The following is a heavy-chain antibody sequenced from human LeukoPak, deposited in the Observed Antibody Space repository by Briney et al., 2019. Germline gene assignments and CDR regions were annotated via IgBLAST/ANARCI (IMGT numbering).Heavy chain of an antibody. CDR2: INAGNGNT. CDR1: GYTFTGYD. CDR3: ARAVAGTHLDAFDI. V-gene: IGHV1-3*01. D-gene: IGHD6-19*01. Sequence: ASVKVSCKASGYTFTGYDMHWVREAPGQRLEWMGWINAGNGNTKYSQKFQGRVTITRDTSASTAYMELSSLRSEDTAVYYCARAVAGTHLDAFDIWGQGTMVTVSS. J-gene: IGHJ3*02.